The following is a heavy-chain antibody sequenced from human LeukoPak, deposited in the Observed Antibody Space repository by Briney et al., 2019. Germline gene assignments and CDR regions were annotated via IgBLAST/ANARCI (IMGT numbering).Heavy chain of an antibody. J-gene: IGHJ4*02. CDR2: ISYDGSNK. D-gene: IGHD5-12*01. Sequence: PGRSLRLSCAASGFTFSSYAMHWVRQAPGKGLEWVAIISYDGSNKYYADSVKGRFTISRDNSKNTLYLQMNSLRAEDTAVYYCARDGGEGGYGFDYWGQGTLVTVSS. CDR1: GFTFSSYA. CDR3: ARDGGEGGYGFDY. V-gene: IGHV3-30-3*01.